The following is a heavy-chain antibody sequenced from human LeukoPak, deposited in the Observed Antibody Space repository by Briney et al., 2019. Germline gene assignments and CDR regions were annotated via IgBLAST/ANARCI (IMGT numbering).Heavy chain of an antibody. CDR1: GFTLSSFA. CDR3: ARSLDFYDSSGYPLWY. CDR2: ISYDGSNK. J-gene: IGHJ4*02. Sequence: GGSLRLSCAASGFTLSSFAMLWVGQAPGKGLEWVAVISYDGSNKYYADSVKGRFTISRDNSKNTLYLQMNSLRAEDTAVYYCARSLDFYDSSGYPLWYWGQGTLVTVSS. D-gene: IGHD3-22*01. V-gene: IGHV3-30*04.